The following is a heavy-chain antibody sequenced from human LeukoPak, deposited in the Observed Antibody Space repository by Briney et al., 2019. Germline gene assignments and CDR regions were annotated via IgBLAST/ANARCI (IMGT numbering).Heavy chain of an antibody. J-gene: IGHJ3*02. Sequence: GGSLRLPCAASGFTFSSYAMHWVRQAPGKGLEWVTVISYDGSNKYYADSVKGRFTISRDNSKNTLYLQMNSLRAEDTAVYYCARVNWNVGLGAFDIWGQGTMVTVSS. CDR2: ISYDGSNK. CDR1: GFTFSSYA. CDR3: ARVNWNVGLGAFDI. D-gene: IGHD1-20*01. V-gene: IGHV3-30*04.